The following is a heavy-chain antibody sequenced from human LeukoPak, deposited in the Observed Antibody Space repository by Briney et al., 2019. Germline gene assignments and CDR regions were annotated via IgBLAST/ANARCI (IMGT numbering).Heavy chain of an antibody. CDR3: ARLEDIVVVPAAIGRSGAFDI. V-gene: IGHV5-51*01. CDR2: IYPGDSDT. J-gene: IGHJ3*02. Sequence: GKSLKISCKGSGYSFTSYWIGWVRQMPGKGLEWMGIIYPGDSDTRYSPSFQGQVTISADKSISTAYLQWSSLKASDTAMYYCARLEDIVVVPAAIGRSGAFDIWGQGTMVTVSS. D-gene: IGHD2-2*01. CDR1: GYSFTSYW.